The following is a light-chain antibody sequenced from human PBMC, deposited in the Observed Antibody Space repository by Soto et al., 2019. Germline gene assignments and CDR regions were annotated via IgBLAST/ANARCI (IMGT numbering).Light chain of an antibody. CDR2: LEGSGSY. CDR3: ETWDSNIHVV. V-gene: IGLV4-60*02. J-gene: IGLJ2*01. Sequence: QPVLTQSSSASASLGSSVKLTCTLSSGHSSYIIAWHQQQPGKAPRYLMKLEGSGSYNKGSGVPDRFSGSSSGADRYLTISNLQFEDEADYYCETWDSNIHVVFGGGTQLTVL. CDR1: SGHSSYI.